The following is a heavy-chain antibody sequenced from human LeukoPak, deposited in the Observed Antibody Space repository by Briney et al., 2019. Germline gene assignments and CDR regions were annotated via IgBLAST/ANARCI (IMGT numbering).Heavy chain of an antibody. J-gene: IGHJ3*02. D-gene: IGHD6-6*01. V-gene: IGHV4-39*07. Sequence: SETLSLTCTVSGGSISSSSYYWGWIRQPPGKGLEWIGSIYHSGSTYYNPSLKSRVTISVDTSKNQFSLKLSSVTAADTAVYYCARQYSSYAFDIWGQGTMVTVSS. CDR3: ARQYSSYAFDI. CDR2: IYHSGST. CDR1: GGSISSSSYY.